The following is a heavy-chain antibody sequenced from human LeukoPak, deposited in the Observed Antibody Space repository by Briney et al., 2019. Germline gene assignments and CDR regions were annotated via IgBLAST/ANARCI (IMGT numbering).Heavy chain of an antibody. CDR2: IYHSGST. CDR1: GGSISSGGYY. J-gene: IGHJ3*02. Sequence: SQTLSLTCTVSGGSISSGGYYWSWIRQPPGKGLEWIGYIYHSGSTYYNPSLKSRVTISVDTSKNQFSLKLSSVTAADTAVYYCAREGGEMATIFDIWGQGTMVTVSS. V-gene: IGHV4-30-2*02. CDR3: AREGGEMATIFDI. D-gene: IGHD5-24*01.